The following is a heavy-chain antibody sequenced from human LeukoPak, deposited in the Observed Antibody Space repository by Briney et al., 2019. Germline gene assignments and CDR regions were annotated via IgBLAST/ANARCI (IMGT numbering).Heavy chain of an antibody. Sequence: ASVKVSCKASGYTFTSHFMHWVRQAPGQGLEWMGIINPRGGSTSYTQKFQGRVTMTRDTSTSTVYMELSSLRSEDTAVYYCARGGRREYEDIVLLFDPWGQGTLVTVSS. V-gene: IGHV1-46*01. CDR3: ARGGRREYEDIVLLFDP. J-gene: IGHJ5*02. CDR1: GYTFTSHF. CDR2: INPRGGST. D-gene: IGHD2-8*01.